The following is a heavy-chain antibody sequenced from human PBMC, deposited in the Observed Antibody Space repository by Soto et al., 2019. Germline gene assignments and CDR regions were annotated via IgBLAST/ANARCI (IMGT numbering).Heavy chain of an antibody. CDR1: GYSFTSYW. D-gene: IGHD1-26*01. CDR2: IDPSDSYT. V-gene: IGHV5-10-1*01. J-gene: IGHJ6*02. Sequence: GESLKISCKGSGYSFTSYWISWVRQMPGKGLEWMGRIDPSDSYTNYSPSFQGHVTISADKSISTAYLQWSSLKASDTAMYYCARAAEYCGSAQKEIPYYGMDVWGQGTTVTVSS. CDR3: ARAAEYCGSAQKEIPYYGMDV.